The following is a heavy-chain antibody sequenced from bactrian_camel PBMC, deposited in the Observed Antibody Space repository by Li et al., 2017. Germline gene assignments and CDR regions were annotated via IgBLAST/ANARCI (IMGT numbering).Heavy chain of an antibody. CDR2: INSGGGNT. D-gene: IGHD1*01. Sequence: VQLVESGGGLVQPGGSLRLSCAASGFTFSSYGMSWVRQASGKGLEWVSGINSGGGNTYYADSVKDRFTISQDNAKKTVYLQMDSLKPEDTAMYYCAAAITGGGCYSGFSGFYIWGQGTQVTVS. J-gene: IGHJ4*01. CDR3: AAAITGGGCYSGFSGFYI. CDR1: GFTFSSYG. V-gene: IGHV3S40*01.